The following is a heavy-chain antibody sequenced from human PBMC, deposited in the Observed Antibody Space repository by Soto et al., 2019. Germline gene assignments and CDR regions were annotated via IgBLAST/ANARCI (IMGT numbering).Heavy chain of an antibody. CDR1: GGSISSSSYY. D-gene: IGHD3-10*01. Sequence: SETLSLTCTVSGGSISSSSYYWGWIHQPPGKGLEWIGSIYYSGSTYYNPSLKSRVTISVDTSKNQFSLKLSSVTAADTAVYYCARTPMVRGVIMLFDPWGQGTLVTVSS. V-gene: IGHV4-39*01. J-gene: IGHJ5*02. CDR2: IYYSGST. CDR3: ARTPMVRGVIMLFDP.